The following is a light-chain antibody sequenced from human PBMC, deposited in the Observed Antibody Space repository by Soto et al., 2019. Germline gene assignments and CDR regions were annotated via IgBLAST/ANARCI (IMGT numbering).Light chain of an antibody. CDR3: QQRSHWPRT. V-gene: IGKV3-11*01. CDR2: DCS. Sequence: SSQNIPSYLFRWHQKXRQPPRLLLYDCSXRAAAIPASFSSSGSGTDFSLNISSLETEDFAVYYCQQRSHWPRTFGQGTKVDIK. J-gene: IGKJ1*01. CDR1: QNIPSY.